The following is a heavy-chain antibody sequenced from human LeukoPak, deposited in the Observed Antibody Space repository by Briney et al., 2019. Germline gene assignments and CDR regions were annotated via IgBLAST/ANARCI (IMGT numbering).Heavy chain of an antibody. V-gene: IGHV3-7*01. D-gene: IGHD1-26*01. CDR2: IKQDGSTK. CDR1: GFTFANSW. Sequence: GGSLRLSCAASGFTFANSWMAWVRQAPGKGLEWVANIKQDGSTKHYANSLKGRFTISRDNPKNSLFLQMNNLRADDTAIYYCTRDTIGSLDYWGQGILVTVAS. CDR3: TRDTIGSLDY. J-gene: IGHJ4*02.